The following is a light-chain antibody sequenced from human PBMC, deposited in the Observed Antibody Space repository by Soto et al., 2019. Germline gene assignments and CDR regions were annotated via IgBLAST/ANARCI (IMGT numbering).Light chain of an antibody. J-gene: IGLJ2*01. CDR2: ESS. CDR1: SSDVGYYNL. Sequence: ALTQPASVSGSPGQSITISCTGSSSDVGYYNLVSWYQQHLGKAPKLMMYESSKRPSGVSDRFSGSKFGNTAALTISGIQAEDEAYYHCCSYAGSGTLVFGGGTKLTVL. V-gene: IGLV2-23*01. CDR3: CSYAGSGTLV.